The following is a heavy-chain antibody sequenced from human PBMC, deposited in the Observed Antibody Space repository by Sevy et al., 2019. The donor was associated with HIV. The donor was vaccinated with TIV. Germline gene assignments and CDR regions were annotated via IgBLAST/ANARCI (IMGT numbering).Heavy chain of an antibody. Sequence: GGSLRLSCAASGFIFSGSAMSWVRRTPGKGLEWVASISGSGGFTYYADSVKGRFTISRDNFKNTVDLEMKSLRAEDTAVYYCAKDPLNIAARFDYWGQGTLVTVSS. J-gene: IGHJ4*02. V-gene: IGHV3-23*01. CDR2: ISGSGGFT. CDR3: AKDPLNIAARFDY. CDR1: GFIFSGSA. D-gene: IGHD6-6*01.